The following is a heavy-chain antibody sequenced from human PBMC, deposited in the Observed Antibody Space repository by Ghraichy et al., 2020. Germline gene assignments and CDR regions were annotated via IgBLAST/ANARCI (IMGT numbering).Heavy chain of an antibody. CDR1: GFTFSSYG. CDR3: ARDPIAAASRGRWFDP. J-gene: IGHJ5*02. CDR2: IRYDGKAQ. D-gene: IGHD6-25*01. Sequence: GGSLRLSCAASGFTFSSYGIHWVRQAPGKGLEWVTFIRYDGKAQFYADSVKGRFTISRDSSVNTVYLQMNNLKTDDTAVYFCARDPIAAASRGRWFDPWGQGTLVTVSS. V-gene: IGHV3-30*02.